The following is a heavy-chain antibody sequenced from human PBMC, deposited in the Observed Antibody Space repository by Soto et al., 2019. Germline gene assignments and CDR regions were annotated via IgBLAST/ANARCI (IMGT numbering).Heavy chain of an antibody. CDR3: ARVVGALGHWFDP. J-gene: IGHJ5*02. D-gene: IGHD1-26*01. CDR2: ISAYNGNT. V-gene: IGHV1-18*01. Sequence: QVQLVQSGAEVKKPGASVKVSCKASGYTFTSYGISWVRQAPGQGLEWMGRISAYNGNTNYSHKRQGRVTMTTDAATRTAYMELRSLRSDDTAVYYWARVVGALGHWFDPWGQGTLVTVSS. CDR1: GYTFTSYG.